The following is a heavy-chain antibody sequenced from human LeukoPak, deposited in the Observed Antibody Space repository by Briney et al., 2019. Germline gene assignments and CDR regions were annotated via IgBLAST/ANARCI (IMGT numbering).Heavy chain of an antibody. CDR3: ARNTYYYDSARVSGFDY. Sequence: SETLSLTCAVSGGSISSSNWWSWVRQPPGKGLEWIGEIYHSGSTNYNPSLKSRVTISVDTSKNQFSLKLSSVTAADTAVYYCARNTYYYDSARVSGFDYWGQGTLVTVSS. V-gene: IGHV4-4*02. CDR2: IYHSGST. J-gene: IGHJ4*02. CDR1: GGSISSSNW. D-gene: IGHD3-22*01.